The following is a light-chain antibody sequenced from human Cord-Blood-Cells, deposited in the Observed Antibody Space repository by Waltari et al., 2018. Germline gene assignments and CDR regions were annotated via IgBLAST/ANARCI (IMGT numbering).Light chain of an antibody. J-gene: IGKJ2*01. CDR2: AAS. CDR1: QSISSY. CDR3: QQSYSTPYT. Sequence: IQMTQSPSSLSASGSDRVTITFRASQSISSYLNLYQQKRGEDPKLLFYAASSLQSGVPSRFSGSGYGTDFTLTISSLQPEDFATYYCQQSYSTPYTFGQGTKLEIK. V-gene: IGKV1-39*01.